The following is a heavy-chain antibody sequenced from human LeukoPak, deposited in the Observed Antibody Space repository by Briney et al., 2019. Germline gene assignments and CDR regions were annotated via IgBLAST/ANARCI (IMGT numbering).Heavy chain of an antibody. J-gene: IGHJ6*02. CDR2: ITSSGSHI. CDR1: GFTFRTYS. V-gene: IGHV3-21*04. D-gene: IGHD6-19*01. Sequence: GGSLRLSCAASGFTFRTYSMSWVRQAPGRGLEWVSSITSSGSHIYYADPVKGRFTISRDNARNSLFLQMNSLRAEDTAVYYCAGPGIAVAGTNPYYYGMDVWGQGTTVTVSS. CDR3: AGPGIAVAGTNPYYYGMDV.